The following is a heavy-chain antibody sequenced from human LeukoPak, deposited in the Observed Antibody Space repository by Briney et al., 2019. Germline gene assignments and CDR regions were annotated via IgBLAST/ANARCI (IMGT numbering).Heavy chain of an antibody. CDR2: ISSSGYTT. V-gene: IGHV3-11*01. CDR3: ARPDCSGGSCYPPFDY. Sequence: GGSLRLSCAASGFTFSDYYMSWIRQAPGKGLEWVSYISSSGYTTYYADSVRGRFTISRDNAKNSVYLQMNSLRAEDTAVYYCARPDCSGGSCYPPFDYWGQGTLVTVSS. CDR1: GFTFSDYY. J-gene: IGHJ4*02. D-gene: IGHD2-15*01.